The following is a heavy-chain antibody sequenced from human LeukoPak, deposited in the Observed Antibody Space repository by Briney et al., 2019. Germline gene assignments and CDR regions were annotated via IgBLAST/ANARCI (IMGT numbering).Heavy chain of an antibody. J-gene: IGHJ4*02. CDR2: IYYSGST. CDR1: GGSISSYY. V-gene: IGHV4-59*01. D-gene: IGHD6-6*01. Sequence: KSSETLSLTCTVPGGSISSYYWSWIRQPPGKGLEWIGYIYYSGSTNYNPSLKSRVTISVDTSKNQFSLKLSSVTAADTAVYYCARGVGEYSSSDGYWGQGTLVTVSS. CDR3: ARGVGEYSSSDGY.